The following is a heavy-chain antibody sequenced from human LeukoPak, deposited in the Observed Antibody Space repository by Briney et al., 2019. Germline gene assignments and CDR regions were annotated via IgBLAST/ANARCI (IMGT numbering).Heavy chain of an antibody. CDR3: AKSGYNRFDY. CDR1: GFTFTSYA. V-gene: IGHV3-23*01. D-gene: IGHD5-24*01. Sequence: PGGSLRLSCAASGFTFTSYAMSWVRQAPGKGLEWVSTITGSGGSTYYADSVKGRFTLSRDNSKNTLYLQMNSLRAEDTAVYYCAKSGYNRFDYWGQGTLVTVSS. CDR2: ITGSGGST. J-gene: IGHJ4*02.